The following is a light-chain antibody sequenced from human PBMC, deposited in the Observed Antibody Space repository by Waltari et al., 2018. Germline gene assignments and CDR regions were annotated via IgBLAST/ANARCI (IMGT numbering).Light chain of an antibody. CDR3: QQYGSSSWT. CDR1: QSVRSSY. V-gene: IGKV3-20*01. CDR2: DAT. J-gene: IGKJ1*01. Sequence: EIVLTQSPGTLSLSPGDRATLSCRASQSVRSSYLAWYHQKPGQAPRLLIYDATSRATGIPDRFSGSGSGTDFTLTISRLDPEDFAVYYCQQYGSSSWTFGQGTKVEIK.